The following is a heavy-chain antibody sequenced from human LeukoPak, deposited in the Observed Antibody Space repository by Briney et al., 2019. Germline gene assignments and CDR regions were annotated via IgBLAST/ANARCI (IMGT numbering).Heavy chain of an antibody. CDR2: IYYSGST. Sequence: PSETLSLTCTVSGGSISSYYWSWIRQPPGKGLEWIGYIYYSGSTNYNPSRKSRVTISVDTSKNQSSLKLSSVTAADTAVYYCARQITMVRGVILNWFDPWGQGTLVTVSS. V-gene: IGHV4-59*08. D-gene: IGHD3-10*01. CDR3: ARQITMVRGVILNWFDP. CDR1: GGSISSYY. J-gene: IGHJ5*02.